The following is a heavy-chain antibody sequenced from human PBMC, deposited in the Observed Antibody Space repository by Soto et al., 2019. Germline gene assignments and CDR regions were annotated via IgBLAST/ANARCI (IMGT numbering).Heavy chain of an antibody. D-gene: IGHD1-7*01. CDR3: ARPSGSNWKYRTLGVFDY. Sequence: ASVKVSCKASGYTFTSYAMHWVRQAPGQRLEWMGWINAGNGNTKYSQKFQGRVTITRDTSASTAYMELSSLRSEDTAVYYCARPSGSNWKYRTLGVFDYWGQGTLVTVSS. V-gene: IGHV1-3*01. J-gene: IGHJ4*02. CDR2: INAGNGNT. CDR1: GYTFTSYA.